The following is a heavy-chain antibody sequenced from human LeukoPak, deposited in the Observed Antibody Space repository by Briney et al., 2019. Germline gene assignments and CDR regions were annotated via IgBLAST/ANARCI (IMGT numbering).Heavy chain of an antibody. J-gene: IGHJ5*02. CDR1: GFTFSSYA. D-gene: IGHD6-6*01. V-gene: IGHV3-30*04. CDR3: ARDNTDSSSLYNWFDP. Sequence: GGSLRLSCAASGFTFSSYAMHWVRQAPGKGLEWVAVISYDGSNKYNGDSVKGRFTISRDNSKNTPYLQMNSLRAEDTAVYYCARDNTDSSSLYNWFDPWGQGTLVTVSS. CDR2: ISYDGSNK.